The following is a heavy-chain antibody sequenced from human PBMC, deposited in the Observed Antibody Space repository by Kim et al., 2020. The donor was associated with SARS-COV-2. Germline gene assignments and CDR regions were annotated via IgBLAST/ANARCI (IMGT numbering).Heavy chain of an antibody. D-gene: IGHD6-19*01. Sequence: SETLSLTCTVSGGSISSYYWSWIRQPPGKGLEWIGYIYYSGSTNYNPSLKSRVTISVDTSKNQFSLKLSSVTAADTAVYYCARLGVAGMADYWGQGTLVTVSS. V-gene: IGHV4-59*08. CDR3: ARLGVAGMADY. CDR1: GGSISSYY. CDR2: IYYSGST. J-gene: IGHJ4*02.